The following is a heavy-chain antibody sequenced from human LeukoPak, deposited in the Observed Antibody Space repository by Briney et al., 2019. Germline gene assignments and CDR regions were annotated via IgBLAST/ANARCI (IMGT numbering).Heavy chain of an antibody. CDR2: IKSDGST. Sequence: GGSLRLSCAASGFTFSSYAVNWVRQAPGKGLVWVSRIKSDGSTRYADSVKGRFTVSRDNAKNTVSLQMNSLRAEDTGVYYCARAPSEIGGYYPEYFRHWGQGTLVIVSS. CDR1: GFTFSSYA. J-gene: IGHJ1*01. D-gene: IGHD3-22*01. V-gene: IGHV3-74*01. CDR3: ARAPSEIGGYYPEYFRH.